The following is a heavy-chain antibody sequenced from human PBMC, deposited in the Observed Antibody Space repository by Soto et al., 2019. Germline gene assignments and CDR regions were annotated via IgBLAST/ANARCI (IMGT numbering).Heavy chain of an antibody. Sequence: SETLSLTCTVSGGSISSYYWSWIRQPPGKGLEWIGYIYYSGSTNYNPSLKSRVTISVDTSKNQFSLKLSSVTAADTAVYYCARTDLWFGEQGFDYWGQGTLVTVSS. CDR3: ARTDLWFGEQGFDY. V-gene: IGHV4-59*01. D-gene: IGHD3-10*01. J-gene: IGHJ4*02. CDR2: IYYSGST. CDR1: GGSISSYY.